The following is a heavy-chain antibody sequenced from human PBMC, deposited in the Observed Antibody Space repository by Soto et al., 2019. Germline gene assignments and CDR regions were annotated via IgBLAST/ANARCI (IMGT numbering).Heavy chain of an antibody. CDR1: GGSISSGGYY. V-gene: IGHV4-31*02. J-gene: IGHJ6*02. CDR2: IYYSGRT. D-gene: IGHD3-10*01. CDR3: ARVFGFGGMDV. Sequence: LCGGSISSGGYYWSWIRQHPGKGLEWIGYIYYSGRTYYNPSLKSRVTISVDTSKNQFSLKLSSVTAADTAVYYCARVFGFGGMDVWGQGTTVTVSS.